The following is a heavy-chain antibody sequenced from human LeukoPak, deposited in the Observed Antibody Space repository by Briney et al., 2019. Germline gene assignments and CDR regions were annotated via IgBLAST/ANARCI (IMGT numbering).Heavy chain of an antibody. Sequence: GGSLRLSRTASGFPSISYWMFWARQVPGTGLVWVSRINPDGSDTSYADSVKGRITISRENAKNTLYLQMNSLRAEDTAVYYCTRDTSGYDWGQGTLVTVSS. CDR1: GFPSISYW. J-gene: IGHJ4*02. D-gene: IGHD5-18*01. CDR2: INPDGSDT. V-gene: IGHV3-74*01. CDR3: TRDTSGYD.